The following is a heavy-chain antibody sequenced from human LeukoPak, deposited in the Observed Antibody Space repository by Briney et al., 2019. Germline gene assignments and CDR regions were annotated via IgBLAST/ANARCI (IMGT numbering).Heavy chain of an antibody. CDR2: TYYRSKWYN. CDR1: GDSVSSNSAA. J-gene: IGHJ4*02. CDR3: AREREEGSGYYSYFDY. D-gene: IGHD3-22*01. V-gene: IGHV6-1*01. Sequence: SQTLSLTCAISGDSVSSNSAAWNWIRQSPSRGLEWLGRTYYRSKWYNDYAVSVKSRITINPDTSKNQFSLKLSSVTAAGTAVYYCAREREEGSGYYSYFDYWGQGTLVTVSS.